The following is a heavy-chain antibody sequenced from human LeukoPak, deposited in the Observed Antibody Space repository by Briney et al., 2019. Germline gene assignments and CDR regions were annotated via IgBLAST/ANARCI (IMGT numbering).Heavy chain of an antibody. CDR3: ARRFYYGSGSWFDP. CDR2: IYYSGST. CDR1: GGSISSYY. Sequence: PSETLSLTCTVSGGSISSYYWSWIRQPPGKGLEWIGYIYYSGSTNYNPSLESRVTISVDTSKNQFSLKLSSVTAADTAVYYCARRFYYGSGSWFDPWGQGTLVTVSS. J-gene: IGHJ5*02. D-gene: IGHD3-10*01. V-gene: IGHV4-59*08.